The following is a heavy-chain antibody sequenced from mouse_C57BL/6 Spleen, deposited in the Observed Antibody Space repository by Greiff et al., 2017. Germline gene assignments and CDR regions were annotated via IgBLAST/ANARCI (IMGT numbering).Heavy chain of an antibody. CDR1: GYTFTTYP. D-gene: IGHD1-1*01. Sequence: QVQLQQSGAELVKPGASVKMSCKASGYTFTTYPIEWMKQNHGKSLEWIGNFHPYNDDTKYNEKFKGKATLTVEKSSSTVYLELSRLTSDDSAVYYCARGNCYGSSYACFDVWGTGTTVTVSS. CDR3: ARGNCYGSSYACFDV. CDR2: FHPYNDDT. J-gene: IGHJ1*03. V-gene: IGHV1-47*01.